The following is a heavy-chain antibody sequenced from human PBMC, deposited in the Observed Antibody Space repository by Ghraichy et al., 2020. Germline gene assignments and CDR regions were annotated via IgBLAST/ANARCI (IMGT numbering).Heavy chain of an antibody. D-gene: IGHD3-9*01. J-gene: IGHJ3*02. CDR2: INPNSGGT. CDR1: GYTFTAYY. CDR3: AAHYNILTGYYDTLNDAFDI. Sequence: ASVKVSCKASGYTFTAYYVDWVRQALGQGLEWMGWINPNSGGTNYAQKFQGRVTMIRDTSITTAYMELSSLTSDDTAVYYCAAHYNILTGYYDTLNDAFDIWGQGTMVTVSS. V-gene: IGHV1-2*02.